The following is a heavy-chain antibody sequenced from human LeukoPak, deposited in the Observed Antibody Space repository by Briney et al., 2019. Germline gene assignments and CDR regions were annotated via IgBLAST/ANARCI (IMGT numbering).Heavy chain of an antibody. Sequence: DSVKGRFNISRDNSRNSLYLQMNSLRSEDSALFYCTKDRYCTTVNCPLDYWGQGTLVTVSS. J-gene: IGHJ4*02. CDR3: TKDRYCTTVNCPLDY. V-gene: IGHV3-43*01. D-gene: IGHD2-8*01.